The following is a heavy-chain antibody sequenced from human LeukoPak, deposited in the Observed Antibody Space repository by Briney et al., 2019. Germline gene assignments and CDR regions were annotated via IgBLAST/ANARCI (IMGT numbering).Heavy chain of an antibody. Sequence: SQTVPLTRIFSGWFNSWGDYYWSWIPQPPAKTLEWIGYIYYSGSTYYNPSLKSRVTISVDTSKNQFSLKLSSVTAADTAVYYCARGYSYTNWFDPWGQGTLVTVSS. J-gene: IGHJ5*02. D-gene: IGHD5-18*01. CDR3: ARGYSYTNWFDP. CDR1: GWFNSWGDYY. CDR2: IYYSGST. V-gene: IGHV4-30-4*01.